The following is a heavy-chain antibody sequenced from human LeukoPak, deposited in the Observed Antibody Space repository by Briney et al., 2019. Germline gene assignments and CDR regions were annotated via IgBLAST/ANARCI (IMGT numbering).Heavy chain of an antibody. V-gene: IGHV3-23*01. CDR2: INGTGANT. D-gene: IGHD6-13*01. CDR1: GFTFTNYA. J-gene: IGHJ4*02. Sequence: PGGSLRLSCTASGFTFTNYAMSWVRQAPGKGLEWVSGINGTGANTYYADSVKGRFTVSRDNSKNTLYLQMNSLRAEDTAVYYCAKDFEYSGYSSSNFDYWGQGTLVTVSS. CDR3: AKDFEYSGYSSSNFDY.